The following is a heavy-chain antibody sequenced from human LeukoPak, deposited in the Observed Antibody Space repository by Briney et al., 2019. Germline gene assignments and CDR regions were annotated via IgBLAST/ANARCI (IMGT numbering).Heavy chain of an antibody. V-gene: IGHV3-74*01. Sequence: GGSLRLSCAASGFTFSSYWMHWVRQAPGKGLVWVSRINTDGSSTSYADSVKGRFTISRDNAKNTLYLQMNSLRAEDTAVYYCASAHRITIFGVPYFDYWGQGTLVTVSS. J-gene: IGHJ4*02. CDR1: GFTFSSYW. CDR3: ASAHRITIFGVPYFDY. D-gene: IGHD3-3*01. CDR2: INTDGSST.